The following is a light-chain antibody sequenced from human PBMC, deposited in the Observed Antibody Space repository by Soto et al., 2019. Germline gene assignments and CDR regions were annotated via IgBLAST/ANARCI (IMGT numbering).Light chain of an antibody. Sequence: QPVLTQSPSASASLGASVKLTCTLSSGHSSYAIAWHQQQPEKGPRYLMKLNSDGSHRKGDGIPDRFSGSSSGAEHYLTISRLRSEDEADYCCQTWGTGIGVFGGGTKLTVL. CDR3: QTWGTGIGV. CDR2: LNSDGSH. CDR1: SGHSSYA. J-gene: IGLJ2*01. V-gene: IGLV4-69*01.